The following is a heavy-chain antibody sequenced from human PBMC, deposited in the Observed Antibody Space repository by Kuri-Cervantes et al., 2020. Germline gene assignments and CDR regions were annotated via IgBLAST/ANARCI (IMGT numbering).Heavy chain of an antibody. J-gene: IGHJ4*02. Sequence: ASVKVSCKASGYTFTSYGISWVRQAPGQGLEWMGWMNPNSGNTGYAQKFQGRVTMTRNTSISTAYMELSSLRAEDTAVYYCARRVEWRLGSWLDYWGQGTLVTVSS. CDR2: MNPNSGNT. CDR1: GYTFTSYG. D-gene: IGHD3-3*01. CDR3: ARRVEWRLGSWLDY. V-gene: IGHV1-8*02.